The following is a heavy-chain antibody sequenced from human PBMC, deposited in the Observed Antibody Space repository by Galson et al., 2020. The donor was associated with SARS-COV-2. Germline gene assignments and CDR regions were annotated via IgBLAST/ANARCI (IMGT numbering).Heavy chain of an antibody. J-gene: IGHJ4*02. CDR2: IYYSGST. Sequence: ASETLSLTCTVSGGSVSSGSYYWSWIRQPPGKGLEWIGYIYYSGSTNYNPSLKSRVTISVDTSKNQFSLKLSSVTAADTAVYYCARDRLFSFFDYWGQGTLVTVSS. D-gene: IGHD3-22*01. V-gene: IGHV4-61*01. CDR1: GGSVSSGSYY. CDR3: ARDRLFSFFDY.